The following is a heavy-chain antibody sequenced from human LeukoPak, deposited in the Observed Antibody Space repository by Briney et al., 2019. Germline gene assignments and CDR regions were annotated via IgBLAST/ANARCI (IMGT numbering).Heavy chain of an antibody. CDR1: GGSISSSSYC. Sequence: RSSESLSLTCTVSGGSISSSSYCWGWIRQPGGKGLEWIGSMYYSGSTYYNPSLKSRVTISVDTSKHHFSLKLSSVTAADTAVYYCARHKGDPVAGTYNWFDPWGQGTLVTVSS. V-gene: IGHV4-39*01. D-gene: IGHD6-19*01. J-gene: IGHJ5*02. CDR3: ARHKGDPVAGTYNWFDP. CDR2: MYYSGST.